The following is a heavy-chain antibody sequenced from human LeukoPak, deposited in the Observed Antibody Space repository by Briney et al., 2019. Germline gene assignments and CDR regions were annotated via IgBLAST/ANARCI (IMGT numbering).Heavy chain of an antibody. CDR2: MEKELNGYAT. Sequence: GGSLRLSCSASGSTFSDSSIHWVRQASGKAREWIGLMEKELNGYATAYAASVRGRFTISRDDSQNTAYLQMDSLKTEDTALYYCTRDSGTYNWLDPWGQGTLVTVSS. CDR1: GSTFSDSS. J-gene: IGHJ5*02. V-gene: IGHV3-73*01. D-gene: IGHD1-26*01. CDR3: TRDSGTYNWLDP.